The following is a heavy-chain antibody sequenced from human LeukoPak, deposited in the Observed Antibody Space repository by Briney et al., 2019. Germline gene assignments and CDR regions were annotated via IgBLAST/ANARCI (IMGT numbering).Heavy chain of an antibody. Sequence: GGSLRLSCAASGFTFSSYSMNWVRQAPGKGLEWVSSISSSSSYIYYADSVKGRFTISRDNAKNSLYLQMNSLRAEDTAVYYCARDHVTIFGVVIIRKHHFDYWGQGTLVTVSS. CDR3: ARDHVTIFGVVIIRKHHFDY. J-gene: IGHJ4*02. CDR1: GFTFSSYS. V-gene: IGHV3-21*01. D-gene: IGHD3-3*01. CDR2: ISSSSSYI.